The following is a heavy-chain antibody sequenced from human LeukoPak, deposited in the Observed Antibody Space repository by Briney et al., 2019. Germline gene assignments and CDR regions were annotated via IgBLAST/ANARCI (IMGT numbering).Heavy chain of an antibody. CDR2: ISSNGGST. Sequence: PGGSLRLSCSASGFTFSTYAMHWVRQAPGKGLEYVSAISSNGGSTYYADSVKGRFTISRDNSKNTLYLQMSSLRAEDTAVYYCVREELAYSFDYWGQGTLVTVSS. CDR1: GFTFSTYA. V-gene: IGHV3-64D*06. J-gene: IGHJ4*02. CDR3: VREELAYSFDY. D-gene: IGHD1-7*01.